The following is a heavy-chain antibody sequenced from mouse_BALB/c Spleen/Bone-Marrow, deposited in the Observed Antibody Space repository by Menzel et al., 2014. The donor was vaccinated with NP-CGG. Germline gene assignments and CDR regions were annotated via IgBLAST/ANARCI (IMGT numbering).Heavy chain of an antibody. CDR3: ARQTYYDYDGYFDY. CDR2: ISSGGSYT. CDR1: GFTFSSYG. J-gene: IGHJ2*01. D-gene: IGHD2-4*01. V-gene: IGHV5-6*02. Sequence: DVMLVESGGDLVKPGGSLKLSCAASGFTFSSYGMSWVRRTPDKRLEWVATISSGGSYTYYPDSVKGRFTISRDNAKNTLYLQMSSLKSEDTAMYYCARQTYYDYDGYFDYWGQGTTLTVSS.